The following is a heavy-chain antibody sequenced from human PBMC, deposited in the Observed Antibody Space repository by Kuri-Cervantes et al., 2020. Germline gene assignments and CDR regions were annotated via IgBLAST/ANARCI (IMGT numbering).Heavy chain of an antibody. CDR1: GFTFSGYD. D-gene: IGHD1-14*01. V-gene: IGHV3-13*01. CDR3: ARDRRSELISGAHQWYFDL. Sequence: GGSLRLSCAASGFTFSGYDMHWVRQAPGKGLEWVSSIGTAADTFYPDSVKGRFTISRENAKNSLYHQMNSLRAGDTAVYYCARDRRSELISGAHQWYFDLWGRGTLVTVSS. J-gene: IGHJ2*01. CDR2: IGTAADT.